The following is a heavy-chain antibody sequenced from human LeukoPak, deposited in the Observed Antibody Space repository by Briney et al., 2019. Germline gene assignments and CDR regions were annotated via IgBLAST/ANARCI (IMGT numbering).Heavy chain of an antibody. CDR2: INTNTGNP. J-gene: IGHJ4*02. CDR3: ARDGDDYGDLRLDY. D-gene: IGHD4-17*01. V-gene: IGHV7-4-1*02. CDR1: GYIFTSYA. Sequence: ASVKVSCKASGYIFTSYAMNWVRQAPGQGLEWMGWINTNTGNPTYAQGFTGRFVFSLDTSVSTAYLRISSLKAEDTAVYYCARDGDDYGDLRLDYWGQGTLVTVSS.